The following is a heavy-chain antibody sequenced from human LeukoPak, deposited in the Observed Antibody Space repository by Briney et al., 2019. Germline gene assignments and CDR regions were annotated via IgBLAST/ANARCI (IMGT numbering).Heavy chain of an antibody. V-gene: IGHV1-18*01. CDR2: ISAYSGYT. CDR1: GYTFTNYG. CDR3: ARDAVSTTTAGGIDY. J-gene: IGHJ4*02. Sequence: ASVKVSCKASGYTFTNYGISWVRQAPGQGLEWMGWISAYSGYTHYAQKIQGRVTVTTEASTSTAYMELRSLTSYDTAVYYCARDAVSTTTAGGIDYWGQGTLVTVSS. D-gene: IGHD5/OR15-5a*01.